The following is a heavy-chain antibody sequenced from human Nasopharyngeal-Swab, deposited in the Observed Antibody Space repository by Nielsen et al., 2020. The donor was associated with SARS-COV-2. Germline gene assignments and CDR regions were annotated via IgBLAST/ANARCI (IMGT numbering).Heavy chain of an antibody. D-gene: IGHD3-10*01. Sequence: GRFRRLSLAPLDFSSSSYAMSWVRQAPGKGLEWVSAISGSGGSTYYADSVKGRFTISRDNSKNTLYLQMNSLRAEDTAVYYCAKKRVTMVRGVQAPTDYWGQGTLVTVSS. V-gene: IGHV3-23*01. CDR3: AKKRVTMVRGVQAPTDY. CDR2: ISGSGGST. CDR1: DFSSSSYA. J-gene: IGHJ4*02.